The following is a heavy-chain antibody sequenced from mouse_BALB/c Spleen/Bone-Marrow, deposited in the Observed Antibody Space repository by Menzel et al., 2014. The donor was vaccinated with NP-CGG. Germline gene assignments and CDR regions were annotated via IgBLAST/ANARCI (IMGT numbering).Heavy chain of an antibody. V-gene: IGHV1S81*02. CDR3: SRGGNFDVMDY. D-gene: IGHD2-1*01. J-gene: IGHJ4*01. Sequence: VQLQQSGAELVKPGASVELSCKASGYTFTSYYMFWVKQRPGQGLEWIGGINPSNGANNFNEKFKSKATLTVDKSSSTAYMQLSSLASEDSAVYYCSRGGNFDVMDYWGQGTSVTVSS. CDR2: INPSNGAN. CDR1: GYTFTSYY.